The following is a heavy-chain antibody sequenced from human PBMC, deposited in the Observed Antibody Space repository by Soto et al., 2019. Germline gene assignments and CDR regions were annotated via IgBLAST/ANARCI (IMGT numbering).Heavy chain of an antibody. Sequence: ASVKVSCKASGYTFTSYYMHWVRQAPGQGLEWKGKINPSGGSTSYAQKFQGRVTMTRDTSTSTVYMELSSLRSEDTAVYYCASQGDYYDSSGYLDYWGQGTLVTVSS. CDR3: ASQGDYYDSSGYLDY. V-gene: IGHV1-46*01. J-gene: IGHJ4*02. CDR2: INPSGGST. D-gene: IGHD3-22*01. CDR1: GYTFTSYY.